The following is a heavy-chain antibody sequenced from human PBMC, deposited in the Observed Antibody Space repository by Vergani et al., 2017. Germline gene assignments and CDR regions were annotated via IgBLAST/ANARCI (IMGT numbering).Heavy chain of an antibody. CDR2: IYYSGST. D-gene: IGHD3-22*01. CDR1: GGSISSYY. CDR3: ANSGYSSGAFDY. V-gene: IGHV4-59*01. Sequence: QVQLQESGPGLVKPSETLSLTCTVSGGSISSYYWSWIRQHPGKGLEWIGYIYYSGSTNYNPSLKSRVTISVDTSNNQFSLKLSSVTAADTAVYYCANSGYSSGAFDYWGQGTLVTVSS. J-gene: IGHJ4*02.